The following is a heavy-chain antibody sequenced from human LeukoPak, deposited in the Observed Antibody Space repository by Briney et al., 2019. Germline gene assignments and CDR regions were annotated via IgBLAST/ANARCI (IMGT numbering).Heavy chain of an antibody. D-gene: IGHD5-12*01. Sequence: PGGALRLSCAASGFTFSSYSMNWVRQAPGKGLEGVSPICSSSSYIYYADSVKGRFTISRDNAKNSLYLQMNSLRAEDTAVYYCARARVATPSFDIWGQGTMVTVSS. CDR1: GFTFSSYS. CDR3: ARARVATPSFDI. J-gene: IGHJ3*02. CDR2: ICSSSSYI. V-gene: IGHV3-21*01.